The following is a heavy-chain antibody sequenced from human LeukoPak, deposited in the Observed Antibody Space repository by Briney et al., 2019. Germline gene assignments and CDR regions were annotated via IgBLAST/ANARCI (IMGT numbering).Heavy chain of an antibody. D-gene: IGHD6-19*01. CDR1: GFTFSSYS. CDR3: ARDSSGWYRDFDY. J-gene: IGHJ4*02. Sequence: GRSLRLSCAASGFTFSSYSMNWVRQARGKGLEWVSSISSSSSYIYYADSVKGRSTISRDNAKNSLYLQMNSLRAEDTAVYYCARDSSGWYRDFDYWGQGTLVTVSS. CDR2: ISSSSSYI. V-gene: IGHV3-21*01.